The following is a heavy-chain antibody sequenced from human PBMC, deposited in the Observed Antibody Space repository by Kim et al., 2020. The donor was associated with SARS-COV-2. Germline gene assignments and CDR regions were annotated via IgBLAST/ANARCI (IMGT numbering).Heavy chain of an antibody. J-gene: IGHJ6*02. V-gene: IGHV4-39*01. CDR3: ARVVILYYYYGMDV. D-gene: IGHD3-3*01. Sequence: NPSLKSRVTISVDTSKNQFSLKLSSVTAADTAVYYCARVVILYYYYGMDVWGQGTTVTVSS.